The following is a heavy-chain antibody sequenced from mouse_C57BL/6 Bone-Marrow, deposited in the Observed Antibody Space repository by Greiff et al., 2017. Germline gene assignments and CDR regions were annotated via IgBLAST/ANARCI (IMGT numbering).Heavy chain of an antibody. Sequence: EVKLMEPGGGLVQPGGSLKLSCAASGFTFSDYYMSWVRQTPEKRLEWVAYISNGGGRTYYPDTVKGSVTITRDNAKNTLYLQVSRLKSEDTALYYCARHRGLGRTIAYWGQGTLVTVSA. J-gene: IGHJ3*01. D-gene: IGHD2-4*01. CDR1: GFTFSDYY. V-gene: IGHV5-12*01. CDR2: ISNGGGRT. CDR3: ARHRGLGRTIAY.